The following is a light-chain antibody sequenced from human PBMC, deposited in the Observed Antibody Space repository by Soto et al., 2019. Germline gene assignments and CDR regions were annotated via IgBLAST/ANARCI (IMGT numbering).Light chain of an antibody. Sequence: DIQMTQSPSTLPASVGDRVTITCRASQSISTWLAWYQQKPGKAPNLLIYKASYLASGVPSRFSGGGSGTDFTLTISRLQPDDFATYYCQQYSSYWTFGQGTK. CDR3: QQYSSYWT. CDR2: KAS. J-gene: IGKJ1*01. CDR1: QSISTW. V-gene: IGKV1-5*03.